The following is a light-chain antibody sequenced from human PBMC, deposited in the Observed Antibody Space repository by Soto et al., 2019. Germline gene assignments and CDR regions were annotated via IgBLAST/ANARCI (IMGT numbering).Light chain of an antibody. J-gene: IGKJ3*01. CDR3: QQLFMYPPT. V-gene: IGKV1-9*01. Sequence: IQLTQSPSSLSASVGARVTITCRASQGIINYLAWYQQKPGKAPKLLIYGASTLQSGVPSRFGGSGSGTDFAITVSSLQPEDFATYYCQQLFMYPPTFGPGTIVDIK. CDR1: QGIINY. CDR2: GAS.